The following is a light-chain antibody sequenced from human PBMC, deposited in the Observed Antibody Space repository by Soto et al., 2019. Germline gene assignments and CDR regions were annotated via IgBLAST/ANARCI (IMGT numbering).Light chain of an antibody. CDR3: VLYMGSGISV. V-gene: IGLV8-61*01. CDR1: SGSVSTTYY. CDR2: NTD. Sequence: QTVVTQEPSFSVSPGGTVTLTCGLSSGSVSTTYYPSWYQQTPGQAPRTLIYNTDIRSSGVPDRFSGSILGNKAALTITGAQADDESYYYCVLYMGSGISVFGGGTKVTVL. J-gene: IGLJ3*02.